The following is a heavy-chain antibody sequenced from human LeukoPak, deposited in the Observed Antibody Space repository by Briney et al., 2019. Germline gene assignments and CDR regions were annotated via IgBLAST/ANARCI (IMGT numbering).Heavy chain of an antibody. CDR1: GFTFSSYS. Sequence: GRSLRLSCAASGFTFSSYSMNWVRQAPGKGLEWVSSISSSSSYIYYADSVKGRFTISRDNSKNTLYLQMNSLRAEDTAVYYCAKDGTSGLTDYGPSSFDYWGQGTLVTVSS. V-gene: IGHV3-21*01. D-gene: IGHD4/OR15-4a*01. J-gene: IGHJ4*02. CDR2: ISSSSSYI. CDR3: AKDGTSGLTDYGPSSFDY.